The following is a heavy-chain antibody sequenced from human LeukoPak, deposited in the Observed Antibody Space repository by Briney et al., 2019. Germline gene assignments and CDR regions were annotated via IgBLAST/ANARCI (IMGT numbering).Heavy chain of an antibody. D-gene: IGHD3-10*01. Sequence: SETLSLTCTVSGGSISSSSYYWGWIRQPPGKGLEWIGSIYYSGSTYYNPSLKSRVTISVDTSKNQFSLKLSSVTAADTAVYYCARVVDRSYEGRLFDYWGQGTLVTVSS. CDR3: ARVVDRSYEGRLFDY. J-gene: IGHJ4*02. CDR1: GGSISSSSYY. CDR2: IYYSGST. V-gene: IGHV4-39*07.